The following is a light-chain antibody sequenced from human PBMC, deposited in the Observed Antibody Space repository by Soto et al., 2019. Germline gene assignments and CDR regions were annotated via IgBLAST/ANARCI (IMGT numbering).Light chain of an antibody. CDR1: SGYSNYK. CDR2: VGTGGIVG. Sequence: QPVLTQPPSASASLGASVTLTCTLSSGYSNYKVDWYQQRPGKGPRFVMRVGTGGIVGSKGDGIPDRFSVLGSGLNRYLTIKNIQEEDESDYDCGADHGSGSNFVLRVFGGGTKLTVL. V-gene: IGLV9-49*01. J-gene: IGLJ2*01. CDR3: GADHGSGSNFVLRV.